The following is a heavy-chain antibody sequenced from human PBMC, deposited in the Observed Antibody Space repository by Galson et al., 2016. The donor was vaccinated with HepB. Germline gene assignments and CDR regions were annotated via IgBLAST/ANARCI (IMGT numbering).Heavy chain of an antibody. D-gene: IGHD1-26*01. CDR3: AREGSYYTLDY. CDR1: GYTFTNYA. Sequence: SVKVSCKAPGYTFTNYAMHWVRQAPGQRLEWMGWINPGNGDTKYSQKFQGRVTISRDTSASTAYTELSSLISEDTAVYYCAREGSYYTLDYWGQGTLVTVSS. V-gene: IGHV1-3*01. J-gene: IGHJ4*02. CDR2: INPGNGDT.